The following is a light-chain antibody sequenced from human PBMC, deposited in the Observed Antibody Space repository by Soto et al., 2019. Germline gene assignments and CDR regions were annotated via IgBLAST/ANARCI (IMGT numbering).Light chain of an antibody. CDR2: KAS. CDR1: QSISFW. Sequence: DIQMTQSPSTLSASVGDRVTITCRASQSISFWLAWFQQKPGKAPNLLIYKASTLSSGVPSRFSGSGSGTEFTLTISSLQPDDSATYYCQHYSRYPLTFGGGTKVEIK. CDR3: QHYSRYPLT. V-gene: IGKV1-5*03. J-gene: IGKJ4*01.